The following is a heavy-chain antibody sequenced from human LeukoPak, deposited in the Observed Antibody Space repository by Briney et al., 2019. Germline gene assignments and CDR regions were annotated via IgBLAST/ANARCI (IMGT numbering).Heavy chain of an antibody. CDR3: ASLAARQLMDV. CDR2: IIPILGIA. J-gene: IGHJ6*02. D-gene: IGHD6-6*01. Sequence: EASVKVSCKASGGTFSSYAISWVRQAPGQGLEWMGRIIPILGIANYAQKFQGRVTITADKSTSTACMKLSSLRSEDTAVYYCASLAARQLMDVWGQGTTVTVSS. CDR1: GGTFSSYA. V-gene: IGHV1-69*04.